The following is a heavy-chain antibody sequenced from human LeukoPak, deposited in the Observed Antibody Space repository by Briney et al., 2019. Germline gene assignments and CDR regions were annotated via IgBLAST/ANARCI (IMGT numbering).Heavy chain of an antibody. CDR1: GFTFSSYA. D-gene: IGHD3-10*01. V-gene: IGHV3-23*01. CDR3: AKTEDLYYYGSGSSHWFDP. CDR2: ISGSGGST. J-gene: IGHJ5*02. Sequence: GGSLRLSCAASGFTFSSYAMSWVRQAPGKGLEWVSAISGSGGSTYYADSVKGRCTISRDNPKNTLYLQMNSLRAEDTAVYYCAKTEDLYYYGSGSSHWFDPWGQGTLVTVSS.